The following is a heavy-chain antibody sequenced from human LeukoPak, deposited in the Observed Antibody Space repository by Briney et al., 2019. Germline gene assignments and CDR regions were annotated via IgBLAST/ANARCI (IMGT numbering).Heavy chain of an antibody. CDR2: ISYDGSNK. J-gene: IGHJ5*02. Sequence: GGSLRLSCAASGFTFSSYAMHWDRQAPGKGLEWVAVISYDGSNKYYADSVKGRFTISRDNSKNTLYLQMNGLRAEDTAVYYCARERVRVAGLHPWGQGTLVTVSS. D-gene: IGHD6-19*01. V-gene: IGHV3-30-3*01. CDR3: ARERVRVAGLHP. CDR1: GFTFSSYA.